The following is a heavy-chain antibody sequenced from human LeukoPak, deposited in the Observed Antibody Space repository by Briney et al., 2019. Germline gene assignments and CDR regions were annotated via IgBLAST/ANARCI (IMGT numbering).Heavy chain of an antibody. J-gene: IGHJ3*01. Sequence: GGSLRLSCAGSGFPFSSYAMIWVRQAPGKGLEWVSSLSGSGANTYYADSVKGRFTISRDNSKNTLSLQMNSLRVEDTAMYFCAKDIQLSTWGLGTMVTVSS. D-gene: IGHD5-24*01. V-gene: IGHV3-23*01. CDR3: AKDIQLST. CDR1: GFPFSSYA. CDR2: LSGSGANT.